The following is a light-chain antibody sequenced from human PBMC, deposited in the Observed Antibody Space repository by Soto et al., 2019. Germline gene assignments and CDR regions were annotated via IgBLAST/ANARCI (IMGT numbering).Light chain of an antibody. CDR1: QSVDND. Sequence: EIVMTQSPATLSVSPGDRATLSCRASQSVDNDLAWYQQKPGQAPRLLIYGASTRATGIPARFSGSGSGTEFTLTISSLQSEDFAVYYCQQYNNWPKTFGQGTKVDI. J-gene: IGKJ1*01. V-gene: IGKV3-15*01. CDR3: QQYNNWPKT. CDR2: GAS.